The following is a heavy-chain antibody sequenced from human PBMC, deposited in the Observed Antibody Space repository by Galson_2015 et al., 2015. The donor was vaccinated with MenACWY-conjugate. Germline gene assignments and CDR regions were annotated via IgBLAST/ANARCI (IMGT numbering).Heavy chain of an antibody. CDR2: DSDT. CDR3: AREGPYGSGSYDF. J-gene: IGHJ4*02. Sequence: DSDTRDSPSFEGQVTISADKSISTAYLQWSSLKASDTAMYYCAREGPYGSGSYDFWGQGTLVTVSS. V-gene: IGHV5-51*01. D-gene: IGHD3-10*01.